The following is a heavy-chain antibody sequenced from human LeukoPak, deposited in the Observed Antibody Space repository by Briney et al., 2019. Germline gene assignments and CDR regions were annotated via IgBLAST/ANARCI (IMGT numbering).Heavy chain of an antibody. CDR3: ARDFGFWSGYYFDY. D-gene: IGHD3-3*01. CDR2: ISAYNGNT. V-gene: IGHV1-18*01. Sequence: ASVKVSCKASGYTFTSYGISWVRQAPGQGLEWMGWISAYNGNTNYAQKFQGRVTITADESTSTAYMELSSLRSEDTAVYYCARDFGFWSGYYFDYWGQGTLVTVSS. CDR1: GYTFTSYG. J-gene: IGHJ4*02.